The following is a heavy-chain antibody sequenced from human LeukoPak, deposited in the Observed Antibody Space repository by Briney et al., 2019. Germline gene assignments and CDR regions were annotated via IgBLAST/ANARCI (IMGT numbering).Heavy chain of an antibody. CDR1: GGSFSGYY. CDR2: INHSGST. CDR3: SRESGAFCPFGY. D-gene: IGHD1-26*01. V-gene: IGHV4-34*01. Sequence: PSETLSLTCAVYGGSFSGYYWSWIRQPPGKGLEWIGEINHSGSTNYNPSLKSRVTISVDTSKNQFSLKLSSVTAADTATYYCSRESGAFCPFGYWGQGTLVIVSS. J-gene: IGHJ4*02.